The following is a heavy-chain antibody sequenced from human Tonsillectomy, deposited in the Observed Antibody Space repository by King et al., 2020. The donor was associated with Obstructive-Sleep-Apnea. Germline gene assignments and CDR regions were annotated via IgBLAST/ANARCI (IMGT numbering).Heavy chain of an antibody. CDR3: ARVAAAAAPPFDY. J-gene: IGHJ4*02. V-gene: IGHV4-38-2*02. CDR1: GYSISSGHY. D-gene: IGHD6-13*01. Sequence: VQLQESGPGLVKPSETLSLTCSVSGYSISSGHYWGWIWRPPGNGLEWIARIYHSGITYSTASLKSRVTISVDTSKNQFSLKRSSVTAADTAVYYCARVAAAAAPPFDYWGQGTLVTVSS. CDR2: IYHSGIT.